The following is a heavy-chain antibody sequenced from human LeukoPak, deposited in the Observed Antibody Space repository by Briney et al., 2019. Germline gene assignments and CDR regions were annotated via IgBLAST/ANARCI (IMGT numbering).Heavy chain of an antibody. Sequence: PGRSLRLSCAASGFTFSSYGMHWVRQAPGKGLEWVAVISYDGSNKYYADSVKGRFTISRDNSKNTLYLQMNSLRAEDTAVYYCAKATRYSSGWYHYYYGMDVWGQGTTVTVSS. CDR2: ISYDGSNK. J-gene: IGHJ6*02. CDR1: GFTFSSYG. CDR3: AKATRYSSGWYHYYYGMDV. D-gene: IGHD6-19*01. V-gene: IGHV3-30*18.